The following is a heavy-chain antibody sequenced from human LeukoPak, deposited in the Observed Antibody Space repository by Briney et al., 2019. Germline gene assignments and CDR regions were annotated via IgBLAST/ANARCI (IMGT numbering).Heavy chain of an antibody. J-gene: IGHJ3*02. CDR3: AKFDIVVVPAAPFDAFDI. D-gene: IGHD2-2*01. Sequence: GGSLRLSCAASGFTFSSYGMHWVRQAPGKGLEWVAFIRYDGSNKYYADSVKGRFTISRDNSKNTLYLQMNSLRAEDTAVYYCAKFDIVVVPAAPFDAFDIWGQGTMVTVSS. CDR2: IRYDGSNK. CDR1: GFTFSSYG. V-gene: IGHV3-30*02.